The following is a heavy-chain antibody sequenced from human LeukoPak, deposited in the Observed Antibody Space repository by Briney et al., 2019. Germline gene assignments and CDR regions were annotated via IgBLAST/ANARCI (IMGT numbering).Heavy chain of an antibody. V-gene: IGHV1-2*06. CDR2: INPNSGGT. D-gene: IGHD3-22*01. CDR3: ARAVVIFQRGAFDI. J-gene: IGHJ3*02. Sequence: ASVKVSCKASGYTFTGYYMHWVRQAPGQGLEWMGRINPNSGGTDYAQKFQGRVTMTRDTSISTAYMELSRLTSDDTAVYYCARAVVIFQRGAFDIWGQGTVVTVSS. CDR1: GYTFTGYY.